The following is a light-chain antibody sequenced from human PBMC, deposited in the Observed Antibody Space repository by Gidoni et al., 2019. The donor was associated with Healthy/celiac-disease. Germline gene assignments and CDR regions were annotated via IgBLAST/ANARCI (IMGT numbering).Light chain of an antibody. CDR1: QSVSSY. V-gene: IGKV3-11*01. CDR2: DAS. Sequence: EIVLTQSPATLSLSPRERATLSCRASQSVSSYLAWYQQKPGQAPRLLIYDASNRATGIPARFSGSGSVTDFSLTISSLEPEDFAVYYCQQRSNWPITFGQGTRLEFK. J-gene: IGKJ5*01. CDR3: QQRSNWPIT.